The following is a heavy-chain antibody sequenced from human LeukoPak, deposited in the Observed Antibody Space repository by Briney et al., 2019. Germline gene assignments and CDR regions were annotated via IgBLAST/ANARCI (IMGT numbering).Heavy chain of an antibody. CDR3: ARERRITMIVVVDAFDI. D-gene: IGHD3-22*01. CDR2: ISSSGSTI. CDR1: GFTFSDYY. J-gene: IGHJ3*02. V-gene: IGHV3-11*04. Sequence: GGSLRLSCAASGFTFSDYYMSWIRQAPGKGLEWVSYISSSGSTIYYADSVKGRFTISKDNAKNSLYLQMNSLRAEDTAVYYCARERRITMIVVVDAFDIWGQGTMVTVSS.